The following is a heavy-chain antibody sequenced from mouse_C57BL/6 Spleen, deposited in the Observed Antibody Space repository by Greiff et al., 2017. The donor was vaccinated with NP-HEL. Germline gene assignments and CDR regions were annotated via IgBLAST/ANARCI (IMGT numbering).Heavy chain of an antibody. CDR2: IDPETGGT. V-gene: IGHV1-15*01. CDR1: GYTFTDYE. Sequence: QVQLKESGAELVRPGASVTLSCKASGYTFTDYEMHWVKQTPVHGLEWIGAIDPETGGTAYNQKFKGKAILTADKSSSTAYMELRSLTSEDSAVYYCTRRDYGGRFDYWGQGTTLTVSS. CDR3: TRRDYGGRFDY. D-gene: IGHD2-4*01. J-gene: IGHJ2*01.